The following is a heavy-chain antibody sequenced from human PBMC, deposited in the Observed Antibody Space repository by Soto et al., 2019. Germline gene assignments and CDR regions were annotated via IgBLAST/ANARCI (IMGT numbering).Heavy chain of an antibody. J-gene: IGHJ6*02. Sequence: SETLSLTCTVSGGSVSTGSYDWSWIRQPPGKGLEWIGKIFFTGSAHYNPSLRNRVTMSVDTSKDQFSLTLTSVTAADTAVYYCARDGHGMDVWGQGTTVTVS. CDR1: GGSVSTGSYD. CDR3: ARDGHGMDV. V-gene: IGHV4-61*01. CDR2: IFFTGSA.